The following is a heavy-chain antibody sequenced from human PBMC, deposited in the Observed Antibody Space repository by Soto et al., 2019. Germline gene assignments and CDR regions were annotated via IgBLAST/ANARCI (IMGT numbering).Heavy chain of an antibody. D-gene: IGHD3-9*01. CDR2: INEDSTYI. V-gene: IGHV3-21*02. J-gene: IGHJ6*03. CDR1: GFAFNTYS. CDR3: VRDLGRYFRSGYMDL. Sequence: EVQLVESGGGLVKPGGTLRHSCTATGFAFNTYSMNWVRQAPGKGLEWVSSINEDSTYIYYADSLRGRITISRDNAKDSLFLQMNSLRPDDTAVYYCVRDLGRYFRSGYMDLWGDGATVTVSS.